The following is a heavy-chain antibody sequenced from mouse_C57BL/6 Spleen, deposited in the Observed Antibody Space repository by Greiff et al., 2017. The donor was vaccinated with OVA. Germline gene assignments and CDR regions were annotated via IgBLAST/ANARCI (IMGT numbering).Heavy chain of an antibody. CDR2: IWSGGST. Sequence: QVQLKESGPGLVQPSQSLSITCTVSGFSLTSYGVHWVRQSPGKGLEWLGVIWSGGSTDYNAAFISRLSISKDNSKSQVFFKMNSLQADDTAIYYCARKGGGLRHYAMDYWGQGTSVTVAS. CDR3: ARKGGGLRHYAMDY. J-gene: IGHJ4*01. V-gene: IGHV2-2*01. D-gene: IGHD2-2*01. CDR1: GFSLTSYG.